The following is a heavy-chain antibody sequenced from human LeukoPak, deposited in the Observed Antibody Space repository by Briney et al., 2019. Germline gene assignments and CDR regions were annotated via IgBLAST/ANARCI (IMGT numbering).Heavy chain of an antibody. CDR1: GFTVSSKY. CDR2: IYSNDDT. J-gene: IGHJ2*01. Sequence: GGSLRLSCAASGFTVSSKYMSWVRQAPGKGLEWVSVIYSNDDTRYADSVKGRFTISRDNSKNTLYLQMNSLRAEDTAVYYCVRDGGAVANTYYWYFDLWGRGTLVTVSS. D-gene: IGHD6-19*01. CDR3: VRDGGAVANTYYWYFDL. V-gene: IGHV3-53*01.